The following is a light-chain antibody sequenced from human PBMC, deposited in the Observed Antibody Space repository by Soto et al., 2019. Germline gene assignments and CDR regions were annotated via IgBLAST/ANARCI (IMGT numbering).Light chain of an antibody. J-gene: IGKJ1*01. CDR3: QQLNTYPRT. V-gene: IGKV1-9*01. CDR2: AAS. CDR1: QGISSY. Sequence: DIQLTQSPSFLSASVGDRVTITCRASQGISSYLAWYQQKPGKAPKLLIYAASTLQSGVPSRFSGSGSGTEFTPTISSRQPEDFATYYCQQLNTYPRTFGQGTKVDIK.